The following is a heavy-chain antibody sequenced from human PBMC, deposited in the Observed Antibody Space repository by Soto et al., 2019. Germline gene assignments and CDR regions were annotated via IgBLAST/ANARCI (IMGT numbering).Heavy chain of an antibody. D-gene: IGHD3-10*01. V-gene: IGHV4-4*07. Sequence: SETLSLTCTVSGGSISSYYWSWIRQPAGKGLEWIGRIYTSGSTNYNPSLKSRVTMSVDTSKNQFSLKLSSVTAADTAVYYCARDGLYYGSGSYYNGYGMDVWGQGTTVTVSS. J-gene: IGHJ6*02. CDR2: IYTSGST. CDR1: GGSISSYY. CDR3: ARDGLYYGSGSYYNGYGMDV.